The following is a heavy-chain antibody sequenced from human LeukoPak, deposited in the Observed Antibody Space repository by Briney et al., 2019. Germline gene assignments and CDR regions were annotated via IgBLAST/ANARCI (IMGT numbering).Heavy chain of an antibody. V-gene: IGHV3-11*01. CDR2: ISSSGSTI. D-gene: IGHD2-2*01. CDR1: GFTFSDYY. CDR3: ATSTPIIYHDY. J-gene: IGHJ4*02. Sequence: GGSLRLSCAASGFTFSDYYMSCIRHAPGGGREWFSYISSSGSTISYADSVTGRFTISRDNATNSLYLQMNSLRAEDTAVYYCATSTPIIYHDYWGQGTMVTVSS.